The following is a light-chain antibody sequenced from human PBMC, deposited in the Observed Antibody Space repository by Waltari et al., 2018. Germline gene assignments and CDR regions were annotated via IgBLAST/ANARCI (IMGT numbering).Light chain of an antibody. CDR3: QQYGSSPPIT. J-gene: IGKJ5*01. Sequence: EIVLTQSPDTLSLSPGERATLSCRASQSVSSSYLAWYQHKPGQAPRLLIYGASSRATGIPDRFSGSGSGTDFTLTISRLEPEDFAVYYCQQYGSSPPITFGQGTRLEIK. CDR1: QSVSSSY. CDR2: GAS. V-gene: IGKV3-20*01.